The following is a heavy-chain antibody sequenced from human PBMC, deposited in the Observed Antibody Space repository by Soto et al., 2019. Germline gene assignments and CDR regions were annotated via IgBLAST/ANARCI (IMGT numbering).Heavy chain of an antibody. CDR3: AREISGMDV. CDR1: GFTFSTYA. CDR2: ISYDGNTE. J-gene: IGHJ6*01. V-gene: IGHV3-30-3*01. Sequence: QVQMVESGGGVVQPGRSLRLSCAASGFTFSTYAIHWVRQAPDKGLEWVTVISYDGNTEHYADSVKGRFTISRDNSKNMAYLQMNSLRPEDTALHYCAREISGMDVW.